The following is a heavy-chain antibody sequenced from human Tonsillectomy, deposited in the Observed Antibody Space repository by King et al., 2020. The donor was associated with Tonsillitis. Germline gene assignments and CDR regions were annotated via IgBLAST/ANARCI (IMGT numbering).Heavy chain of an antibody. J-gene: IGHJ3*02. CDR2: IRSKADGGTT. V-gene: IGHV3-49*04. Sequence: VQLVESGGGLVQPGRSLRLSCTASGFTFGDYAMSWVRQAPGKGLEWVGFIRSKADGGTTEYAASVKGRFTISRDDSKSIAYLRMNSLKTEDTAVYYCTRVDTRSEWELTDAFDIWGQGTMVTVSS. CDR1: GFTFGDYA. CDR3: TRVDTRSEWELTDAFDI. D-gene: IGHD1-26*01.